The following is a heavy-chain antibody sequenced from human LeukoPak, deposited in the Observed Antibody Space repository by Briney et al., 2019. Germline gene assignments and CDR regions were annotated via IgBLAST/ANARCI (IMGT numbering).Heavy chain of an antibody. CDR2: INTSGGSA. V-gene: IGHV3-23*01. D-gene: IGHD3-10*02. Sequence: PGGSLRLSCAASGSTFSNYVMSWVRQAPGKGLESVSCINTSGGSACYADSVKGRFTISRDNSKYTLYLQMNSLRVEDTAVYYCAALVRGPRSFDPWGQGTLLTVSS. J-gene: IGHJ5*02. CDR3: AALVRGPRSFDP. CDR1: GSTFSNYV.